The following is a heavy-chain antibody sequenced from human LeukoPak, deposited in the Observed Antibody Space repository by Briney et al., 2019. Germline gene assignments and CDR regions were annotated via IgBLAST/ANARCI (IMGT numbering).Heavy chain of an antibody. V-gene: IGHV3-23*01. D-gene: IGHD3-3*01. CDR1: GFTFSSYA. Sequence: GGSLRLSCAASGFTFSSYAMSWVRQAPGKGLEWVSAISGSGGSTYYADSVKGRFTISRDNSKNTLYLQMNSLRAEDTAVYYCAKDRPYDFWSGYYPLGYYGMDVWGQGTTVTVSS. CDR2: ISGSGGST. J-gene: IGHJ6*02. CDR3: AKDRPYDFWSGYYPLGYYGMDV.